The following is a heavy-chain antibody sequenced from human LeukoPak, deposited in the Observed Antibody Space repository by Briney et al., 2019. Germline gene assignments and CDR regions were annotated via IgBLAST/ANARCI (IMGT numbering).Heavy chain of an antibody. CDR1: VGSISSYY. CDR2: IYYSGST. CDR3: ARMVGSGFYFDY. V-gene: IGHV4-59*08. J-gene: IGHJ4*02. D-gene: IGHD3-22*01. Sequence: PSETLSLTCTVSVGSISSYYWGWIWQPPGKGLEWIGDIYYSGSTNYNPSLKSRVTISVDTSKNQFSLKLSSVTAADTAVYYCARMVGSGFYFDYWGQGTLATVSS.